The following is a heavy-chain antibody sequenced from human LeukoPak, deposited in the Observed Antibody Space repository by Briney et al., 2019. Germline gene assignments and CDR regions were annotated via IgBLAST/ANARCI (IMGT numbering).Heavy chain of an antibody. Sequence: GGSLRLSCEASGFSFSKYRMHWVRQAPGKGLVWVAFISKDGGTTIYVDSVRDRFTISRDNSKNILFLQMNSLKSEDTAMYYCVRASGYLHDFDFWGQGTLVTVSS. CDR2: ISKDGGTT. D-gene: IGHD3-3*01. CDR3: VRASGYLHDFDF. J-gene: IGHJ4*02. V-gene: IGHV3-74*01. CDR1: GFSFSKYR.